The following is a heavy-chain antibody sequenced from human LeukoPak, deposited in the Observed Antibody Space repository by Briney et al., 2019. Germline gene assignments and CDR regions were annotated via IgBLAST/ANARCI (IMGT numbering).Heavy chain of an antibody. J-gene: IGHJ4*02. V-gene: IGHV3-30-3*01. D-gene: IGHD2-2*01. CDR2: ISYDGSNK. Sequence: GGSLRLSCAASGFTFSSYAMHWVRQAPGKGLEWVAVISYDGSNKYYADSVKGRFTISRDNSKNMLYLQMNSLRAEDTAVYYCARGRASTSALDYWGQGTLVTVSS. CDR1: GFTFSSYA. CDR3: ARGRASTSALDY.